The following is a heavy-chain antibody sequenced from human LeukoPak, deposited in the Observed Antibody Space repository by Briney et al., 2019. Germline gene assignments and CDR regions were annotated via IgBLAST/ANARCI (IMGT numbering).Heavy chain of an antibody. CDR2: IYYSGST. CDR3: AGGYEADYYYMDV. V-gene: IGHV4-59*11. J-gene: IGHJ6*03. D-gene: IGHD5-12*01. CDR1: GGSISSHY. Sequence: SETLSLTCTVSGGSISSHYWSWIRQPPGKRLEWIGYIYYSGSTNYNPSLKSRVTISVDTSKNQFSLKLSSVTAADTAVYYCAGGYEADYYYMDVWGKGTTVTVSS.